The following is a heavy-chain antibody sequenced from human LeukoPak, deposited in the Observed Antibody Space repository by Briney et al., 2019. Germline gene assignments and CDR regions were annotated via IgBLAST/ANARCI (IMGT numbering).Heavy chain of an antibody. Sequence: GSLRLSCAASGFTFSDYYMSWIRQPPGKGLEWIGEINHSGYTNYNPSLKSRVTISVNTSKKQFSLKLNSVTAADTAVYYCARIWPDLWGRGTLVTVSS. CDR2: INHSGYT. D-gene: IGHD3-10*01. CDR3: ARIWPDL. J-gene: IGHJ2*01. V-gene: IGHV4-34*01. CDR1: GFTFSDYY.